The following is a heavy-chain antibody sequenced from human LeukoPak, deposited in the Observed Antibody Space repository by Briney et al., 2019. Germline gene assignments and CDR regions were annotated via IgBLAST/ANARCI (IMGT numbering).Heavy chain of an antibody. D-gene: IGHD6-25*01. Sequence: GGSLRLSCAASGFTFSSYSMNWVRQAPGKGLEWVSSISSSSSYIYYADSVKGRFTISRDNAKNSLYLQMNSLRAEDTAVYYCARRSVAAAAHFDYWGQGTLVTVSS. V-gene: IGHV3-21*01. CDR3: ARRSVAAAAHFDY. CDR2: ISSSSSYI. CDR1: GFTFSSYS. J-gene: IGHJ4*02.